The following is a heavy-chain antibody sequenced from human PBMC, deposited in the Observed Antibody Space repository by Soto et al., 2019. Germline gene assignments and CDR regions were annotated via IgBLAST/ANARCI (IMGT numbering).Heavy chain of an antibody. Sequence: ASVKVSCEVSGYTLTELSMHWVRQAPGKGLEWMGGFDPEGGETIYAQKFQGRVTMTEDTSTDTAYMELSSLRSEDTAVYYCATVASGALFYYYMDVWGKGTTVTVSS. J-gene: IGHJ6*03. CDR1: GYTLTELS. CDR3: ATVASGALFYYYMDV. V-gene: IGHV1-24*01. CDR2: FDPEGGET. D-gene: IGHD3-3*01.